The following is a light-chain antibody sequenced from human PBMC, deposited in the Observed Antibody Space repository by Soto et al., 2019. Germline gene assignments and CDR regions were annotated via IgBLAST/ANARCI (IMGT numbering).Light chain of an antibody. CDR2: EVS. Sequence: QSALTQPASVCGSPGQSITISCTGTSSDVGSYNLVSWYQQHPGKAPKLMIYEVSKRPSGVSNRFSGSKSGNTASLTISGLQAEDEADYYCCSYAGSSTFGVFGGGTKLTVL. CDR3: CSYAGSSTFGV. CDR1: SSDVGSYNL. J-gene: IGLJ3*02. V-gene: IGLV2-23*02.